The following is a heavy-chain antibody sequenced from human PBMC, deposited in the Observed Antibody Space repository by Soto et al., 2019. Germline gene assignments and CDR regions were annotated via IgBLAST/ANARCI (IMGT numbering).Heavy chain of an antibody. CDR3: ARIMIAARRARYYYYYYYMDV. CDR1: GYSFTSYW. CDR2: IYPGDSDT. D-gene: IGHD6-6*01. J-gene: IGHJ6*03. Sequence: VESLKISCKGSGYSFTSYWIGWVRQMPGKGLEWMGIIYPGDSDTRYSPSFQGQVTISADKSISTAYLQWSSLKASDTAMYYCARIMIAARRARYYYYYYYMDVWGKGTTVTVSS. V-gene: IGHV5-51*01.